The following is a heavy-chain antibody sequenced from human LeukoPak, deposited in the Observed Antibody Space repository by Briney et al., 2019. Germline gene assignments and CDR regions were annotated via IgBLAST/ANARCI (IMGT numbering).Heavy chain of an antibody. D-gene: IGHD6-25*01. Sequence: ASVKVSCKASGYTFTSYYMHWVRQATGQGLEWMGWMNPNSGNTGYAQKFQGRVTMTRNTSISTAYMELNSLRSEDTAVYYCARGRGSSGWDDAFDIWGQGTMVTVSS. CDR1: GYTFTSYY. V-gene: IGHV1-8*02. CDR3: ARGRGSSGWDDAFDI. CDR2: MNPNSGNT. J-gene: IGHJ3*02.